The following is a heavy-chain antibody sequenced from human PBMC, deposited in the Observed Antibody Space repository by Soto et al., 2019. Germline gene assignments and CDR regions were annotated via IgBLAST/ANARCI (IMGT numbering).Heavy chain of an antibody. Sequence: PGGSLRLSCAASGFTFSSYDIHWVRQAPGKGLEWVAVISYDGSKKYYADSVKGQFTISRDNSKNTLYLQMNSLRAEDTAVYYCAKAYRGPFDIWGQGTMVTVSS. CDR1: GFTFSSYD. CDR2: ISYDGSKK. CDR3: AKAYRGPFDI. D-gene: IGHD1-1*01. J-gene: IGHJ3*02. V-gene: IGHV3-30*18.